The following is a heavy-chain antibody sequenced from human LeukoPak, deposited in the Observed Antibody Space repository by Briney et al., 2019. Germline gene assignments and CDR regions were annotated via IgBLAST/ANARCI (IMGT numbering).Heavy chain of an antibody. D-gene: IGHD6-19*01. V-gene: IGHV3-30*03. CDR2: ISYDGSNK. CDR1: GFTFSSYG. Sequence: GGSLRLSCAASGFTFSSYGMHWVRQAPGKGLEWVAVISYDGSNKYYADSVKGRFTISRDNSKNTLYLQMNSLRAEDTAVYYCASWSSGWYDYYYYGMDVWGQGTMVTVSS. J-gene: IGHJ6*02. CDR3: ASWSSGWYDYYYYGMDV.